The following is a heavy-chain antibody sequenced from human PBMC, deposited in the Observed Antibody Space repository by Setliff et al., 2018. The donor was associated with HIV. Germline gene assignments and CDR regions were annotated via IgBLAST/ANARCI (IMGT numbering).Heavy chain of an antibody. J-gene: IGHJ4*02. Sequence: PSETLSLTCSVSGRSITTGGSYWNWIRQHPGKGLEWIGYIYHSGGTYYTPSLRSRGTMSLDTSKNQFSLKLSSVTAADTAVYYCAKLGDSTGVYSYFDYWGQGMLVTVSS. V-gene: IGHV4-31*03. D-gene: IGHD7-27*01. CDR1: GRSITTGGSY. CDR3: AKLGDSTGVYSYFDY. CDR2: IYHSGGT.